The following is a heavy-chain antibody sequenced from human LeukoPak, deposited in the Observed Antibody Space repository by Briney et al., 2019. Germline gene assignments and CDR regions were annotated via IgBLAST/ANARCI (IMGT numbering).Heavy chain of an antibody. D-gene: IGHD3-3*01. CDR3: ARGLYDLWSGHFGY. CDR1: GFTVRRNY. Sequence: GGSLRLSCAASGFTVRRNYMMGVRQAPGKGLEWVSVISNDGKTNYAEAVKGRFTISKDNSKNTVYLQMNNLRTEDTAVYYCARGLYDLWSGHFGYWGQGTLVSVSS. CDR2: ISNDGKT. J-gene: IGHJ4*02. V-gene: IGHV3-66*02.